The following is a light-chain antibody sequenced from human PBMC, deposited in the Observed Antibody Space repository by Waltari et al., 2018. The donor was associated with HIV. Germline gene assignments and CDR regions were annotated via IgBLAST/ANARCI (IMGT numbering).Light chain of an antibody. J-gene: IGKJ1*01. CDR2: LGS. Sequence: DIVMTQSPLFLPVTPGEAASISCRSSQSLLHSNGYSYLDWYLQKPGQSPQLLIYLGSNRASGVPDRFSGSGSGTDFTLKISRVEAEDVGVYYCMQALQTPRTFGQGTKVEIK. CDR3: MQALQTPRT. V-gene: IGKV2-28*01. CDR1: QSLLHSNGYSY.